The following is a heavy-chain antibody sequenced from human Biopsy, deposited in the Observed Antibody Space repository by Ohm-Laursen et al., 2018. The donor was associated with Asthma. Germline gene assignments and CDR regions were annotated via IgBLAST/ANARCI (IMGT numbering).Heavy chain of an antibody. V-gene: IGHV3-21*04. CDR2: INSAGPYI. Sequence: SLRLSCAASGFAFRDFNINWVRQAPGKGLQWIASINSAGPYIYYADSVKGRFTISRDNGKNSLYLQMNSLRAEDTAVYYCARDVDLRSVYWGQGTLVTVSS. J-gene: IGHJ4*02. CDR1: GFAFRDFN. CDR3: ARDVDLRSVY. D-gene: IGHD2-15*01.